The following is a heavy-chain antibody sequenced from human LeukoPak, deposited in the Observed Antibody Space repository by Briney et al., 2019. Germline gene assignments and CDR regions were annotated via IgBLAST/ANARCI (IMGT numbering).Heavy chain of an antibody. J-gene: IGHJ5*02. CDR1: GGTFSSYA. V-gene: IGHV1-69*13. D-gene: IGHD3-22*01. Sequence: ASVTVSCRASGGTFSSYAISWVRPAPGQGLGWVGGIIPIFGTANYAQKFQGRVTITADESTSTAYMELSSLRSEDTAAYYCARDIGLDYYDSSGKPTWFDPWGQGTLVTVSS. CDR3: ARDIGLDYYDSSGKPTWFDP. CDR2: IIPIFGTA.